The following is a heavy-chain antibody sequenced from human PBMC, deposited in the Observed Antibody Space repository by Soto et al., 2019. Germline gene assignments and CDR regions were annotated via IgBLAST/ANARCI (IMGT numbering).Heavy chain of an antibody. CDR1: GGSISSSSYY. CDR3: ACQTDTAVVSSF. D-gene: IGHD3-16*01. Sequence: SETLSLTCTVSGGSISSSSYYWGWIRQPPGKGLEGIGSIYYSGSTYYNPSLKSRVTISVDTSKNQFSLKLSSVTAADTAVYYCACQTDTAVVSSFWAQGTLVTVS. CDR2: IYYSGST. V-gene: IGHV4-39*01. J-gene: IGHJ4*02.